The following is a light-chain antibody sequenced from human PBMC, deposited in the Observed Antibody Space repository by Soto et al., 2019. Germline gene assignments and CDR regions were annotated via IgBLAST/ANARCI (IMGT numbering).Light chain of an antibody. Sequence: QSVPTQPPSVSGAPGQRVTISCTGSSSNIGAGYDVHWYQQLPGTAPKLLIYGNRNRPSGVPGRFSGAKSGTSASLAITGLQAEDEGEYYCQSYDTSLSGNYVFGSGTKLTVL. CDR2: GNR. CDR1: SSNIGAGYD. J-gene: IGLJ1*01. V-gene: IGLV1-40*01. CDR3: QSYDTSLSGNYV.